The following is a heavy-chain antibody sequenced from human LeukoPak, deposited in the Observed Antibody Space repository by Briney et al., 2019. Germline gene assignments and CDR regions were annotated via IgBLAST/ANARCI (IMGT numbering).Heavy chain of an antibody. CDR1: GYTFTTYD. Sequence: ASVKVSCKASGYTFTTYDINWARQATGQGLEWMGWMNPNSGNTGYAEKFQGRVTFTRDTSISTAYMELSSLRSEDTAVYYCATEDTMVRGVIMNAFDIWGQGTMVTVSS. J-gene: IGHJ3*02. V-gene: IGHV1-8*03. CDR3: ATEDTMVRGVIMNAFDI. D-gene: IGHD3-10*01. CDR2: MNPNSGNT.